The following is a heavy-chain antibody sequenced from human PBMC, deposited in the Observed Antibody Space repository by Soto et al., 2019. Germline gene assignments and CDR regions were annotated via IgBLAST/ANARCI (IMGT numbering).Heavy chain of an antibody. CDR2: ISYDGTNK. Sequence: LRLSCAASGFSFSISPMHWVRQAPVKGPEWVALISYDGTNKFYADSVKGRFTISRDNSKSTLYLQVDSLRPEDAAVYYCARDPKTSGGQHWAFNYFDSWGQGTLVTVSS. J-gene: IGHJ4*02. D-gene: IGHD7-27*01. CDR3: ARDPKTSGGQHWAFNYFDS. CDR1: GFSFSISP. V-gene: IGHV3-30-3*01.